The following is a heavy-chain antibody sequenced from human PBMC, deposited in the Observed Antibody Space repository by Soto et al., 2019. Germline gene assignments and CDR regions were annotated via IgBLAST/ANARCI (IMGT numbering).Heavy chain of an antibody. V-gene: IGHV1-45*02. CDR2: ITPFNGNT. Sequence: SVKVSCKASGGTFSSYAISWVRQAPGQGLEWMGWITPFNGNTKYAQKFQDRVTFTGDTSLNTAYMELSSLRSDDTAMFYCASGRYDASGYFDYWGQGTLVTVSS. CDR3: ASGRYDASGYFDY. CDR1: GGTFSSYA. D-gene: IGHD3-22*01. J-gene: IGHJ4*02.